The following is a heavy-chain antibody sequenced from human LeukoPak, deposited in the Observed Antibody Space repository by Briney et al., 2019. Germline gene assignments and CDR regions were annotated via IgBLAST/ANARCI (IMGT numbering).Heavy chain of an antibody. D-gene: IGHD1-26*01. V-gene: IGHV3-7*01. Sequence: GGSLRLSCEASGFTLSVFWMSWVRQAPGQGLEWVASINQDGSERHFVDSVKGRFTISRDNARNSLFLQMDSLRADDTGVYFCARDGCTSTTCTTLGGLNHWAQGTLVTVSS. CDR2: INQDGSER. CDR1: GFTLSVFW. CDR3: ARDGCTSTTCTTLGGLNH. J-gene: IGHJ4*02.